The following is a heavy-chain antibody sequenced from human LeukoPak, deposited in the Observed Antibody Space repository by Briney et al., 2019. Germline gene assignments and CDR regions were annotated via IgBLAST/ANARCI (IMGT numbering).Heavy chain of an antibody. CDR3: ARALDYYGSGSYYNWDNWFDP. J-gene: IGHJ5*02. CDR2: IIPIFGTA. D-gene: IGHD3-10*01. V-gene: IGHV1-69*13. Sequence: SVKVSCKASGGTFSSYAISWVRQAPGQGLEWMGGIIPIFGTANYAQKFQGRVTITADESTSTAYTELSSLRSEDTAVYYCARALDYYGSGSYYNWDNWFDPWGQGTLVTVSS. CDR1: GGTFSSYA.